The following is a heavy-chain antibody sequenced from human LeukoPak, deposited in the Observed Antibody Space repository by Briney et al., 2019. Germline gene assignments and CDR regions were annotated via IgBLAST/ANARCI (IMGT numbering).Heavy chain of an antibody. CDR3: ARYLGQYYYTSDNWFDP. J-gene: IGHJ5*02. V-gene: IGHV3-20*04. D-gene: IGHD3-3*01. Sequence: GGSLRLSCAASGFTLDDYGMRWVRQAPGTALEWASGVNWNGGSSGYVEYVKGRFTIYRDNAKNQQKVHLNSLRAEDTAVDYCARYLGQYYYTSDNWFDPCGQGTLVTVSS. CDR1: GFTLDDYG. CDR2: VNWNGGSS.